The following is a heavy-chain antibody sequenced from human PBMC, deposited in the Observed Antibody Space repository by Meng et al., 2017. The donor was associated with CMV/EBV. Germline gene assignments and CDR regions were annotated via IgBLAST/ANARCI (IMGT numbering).Heavy chain of an antibody. Sequence: VRLVQAGVEGKKPGASVKVSCKVSGYTLTELSMHWVRQAPGKGLEWMGGFDPKDGETIYAQKFQGRVTMTEDTSTDTAYMELSSLRSEDTAVYYCATGGSTTDHREIDWFDPWGQGTLVTVSS. CDR3: ATGGSTTDHREIDWFDP. J-gene: IGHJ5*02. CDR1: GYTLTELS. V-gene: IGHV1-24*01. D-gene: IGHD3-16*01. CDR2: FDPKDGET.